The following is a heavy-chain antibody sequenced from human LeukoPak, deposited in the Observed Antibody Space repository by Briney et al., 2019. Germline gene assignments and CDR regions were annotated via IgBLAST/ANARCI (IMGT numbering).Heavy chain of an antibody. CDR1: GFTFSSYA. Sequence: GRSLRLSCAASGFTFSSYAMHWVRQAPGKGLEWVAVISYDGSNKYYADSVKGRFTISRDNSKNTLYLQMNSLRAEDTAVYYCSGAAAGTLVNFNFDYWGQGTLVTVSS. V-gene: IGHV3-30-3*01. J-gene: IGHJ4*02. CDR2: ISYDGSNK. CDR3: SGAAAGTLVNFNFDY. D-gene: IGHD6-13*01.